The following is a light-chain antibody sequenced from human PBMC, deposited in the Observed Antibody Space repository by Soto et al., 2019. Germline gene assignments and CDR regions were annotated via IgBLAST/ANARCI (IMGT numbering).Light chain of an antibody. CDR1: NSNIGTNA. J-gene: IGLJ1*01. Sequence: QSVLTQPPSAPGTPGQRVTISCSGGNSNIGTNAVNWYQQLPGTAPKLLIYNNNQRPSGVPDRFSGSKSGTSASLAISGLQSEDEADYYCAAWDDSLNGYVFGTGTKLTVL. CDR3: AAWDDSLNGYV. V-gene: IGLV1-44*01. CDR2: NNN.